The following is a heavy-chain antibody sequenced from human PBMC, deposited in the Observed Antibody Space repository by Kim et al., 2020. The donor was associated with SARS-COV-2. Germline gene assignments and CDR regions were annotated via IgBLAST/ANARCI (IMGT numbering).Heavy chain of an antibody. D-gene: IGHD3-22*01. J-gene: IGHJ2*01. CDR3: AKAAAGCYDSSGRPETYWHFAL. CDR2: ISGSGGST. V-gene: IGHV3-23*01. Sequence: GGSLRLSCAASGFTFSSYAMSWVRQAPGKGLEWVSAISGSGGSTYYADSVKGRLTISRDNSKNTLYLQMNSLRAEDTAVYYCAKAAAGCYDSSGRPETYWHFALWGRGTLVTFPS. CDR1: GFTFSSYA.